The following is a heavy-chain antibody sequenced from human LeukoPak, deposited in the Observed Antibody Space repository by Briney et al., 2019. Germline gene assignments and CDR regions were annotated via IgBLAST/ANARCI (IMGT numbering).Heavy chain of an antibody. J-gene: IGHJ4*02. D-gene: IGHD5-18*01. CDR1: GYTFTAYC. CDR3: ARVVGQGTAMPSRDFFDY. CDR2: IDPNTGQT. Sequence: GASVKVSCKASGYTFTAYCIHWVRQAPGQGLEWMGWIDPNTGQTDSAQKFQGRVPVTRDTSINTAYMDLSSLRSDDTAVYCARVVGQGTAMPSRDFFDYWGQGTLVTVSS. V-gene: IGHV1-2*02.